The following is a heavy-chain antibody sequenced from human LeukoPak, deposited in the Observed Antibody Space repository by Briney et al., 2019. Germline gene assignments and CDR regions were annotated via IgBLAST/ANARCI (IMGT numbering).Heavy chain of an antibody. V-gene: IGHV3-23*01. J-gene: IGHJ4*02. D-gene: IGHD6-13*01. CDR1: GFTFSNYA. CDR2: ISGSGGST. CDR3: AKLSSSWYQSYFDY. Sequence: GGSLRLSCAASGFTFSNYAMSWVRQAPGKGLEWVSVISGSGGSTYYADPVKGRFTISRDNSKNTLYVQMNSLRAEDTAVYYCAKLSSSWYQSYFDYWGQGTLVTVSS.